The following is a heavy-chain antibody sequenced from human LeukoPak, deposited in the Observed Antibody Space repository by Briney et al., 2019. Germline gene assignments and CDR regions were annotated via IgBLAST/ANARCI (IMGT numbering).Heavy chain of an antibody. CDR3: ARVFQRDGFNLNWFDL. CDR1: GFTFNNYW. J-gene: IGHJ5*02. V-gene: IGHV3-7*01. Sequence: PGGSLRLSCAASGFTFNNYWMTWVRQAPGKGLEWVANIKTDGTEKYYADSVKGRFTISRDNAKDSLYLQMNSLRAEDTAVYYCARVFQRDGFNLNWFDLWGQGTLVTVSS. D-gene: IGHD5-24*01. CDR2: IKTDGTEK.